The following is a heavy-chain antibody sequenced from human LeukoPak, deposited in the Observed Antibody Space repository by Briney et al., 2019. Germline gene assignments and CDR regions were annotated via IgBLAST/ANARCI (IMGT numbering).Heavy chain of an antibody. J-gene: IGHJ4*02. V-gene: IGHV3-33*01. CDR1: GFTFSNYG. D-gene: IGHD6-13*01. CDR2: MWYDGSNK. CDR3: AREGIAAAGATSATTFDY. Sequence: GRSLRLSCATSGFTFSNYGMHWVRQAPGKGLEWVAVMWYDGSNKYYADSVKGRFTISRDNSKNTLYLQMNSLRVEDTAVYFCAREGIAAAGATSATTFDYWGQGTLVTVSS.